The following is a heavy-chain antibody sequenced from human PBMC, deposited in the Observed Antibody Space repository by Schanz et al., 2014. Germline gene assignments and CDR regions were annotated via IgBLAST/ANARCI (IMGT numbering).Heavy chain of an antibody. J-gene: IGHJ4*02. V-gene: IGHV3-33*01. CDR1: GLNFDYYG. CDR3: ARGPIPIQGGRMDF. Sequence: QVQLVESGGGVVQPGRSLRLSCATSGLNFDYYGMNWVRQAPGKGLEWVANIGYDGSEKYYVDSVKGRFTISRDNSKDTLYLQMSGLTPEDTAVYYCARGPIPIQGGRMDFWGQGTLVTVSS. CDR2: IGYDGSEK. D-gene: IGHD3-10*01.